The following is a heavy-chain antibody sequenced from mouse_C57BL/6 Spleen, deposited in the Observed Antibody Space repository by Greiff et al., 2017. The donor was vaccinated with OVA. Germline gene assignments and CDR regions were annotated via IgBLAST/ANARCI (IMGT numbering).Heavy chain of an antibody. CDR3: AREAVYYDYDWFAY. D-gene: IGHD2-4*01. V-gene: IGHV1-54*01. CDR2: INPGSGGT. J-gene: IGHJ3*01. CDR1: GYAFTNYL. Sequence: QVQLKESGAELVRPGTSVKVSCKASGYAFTNYLIEWVKQRPGQGLEWIGVINPGSGGTNYTEKFKGKATLTADNSSSTAYMQLSSLASEDSADYVCAREAVYYDYDWFAYWGQGTLVTVSA.